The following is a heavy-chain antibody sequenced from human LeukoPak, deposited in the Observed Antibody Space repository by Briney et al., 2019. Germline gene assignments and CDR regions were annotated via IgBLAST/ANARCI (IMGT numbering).Heavy chain of an antibody. J-gene: IGHJ4*02. D-gene: IGHD5-24*01. CDR1: GGSISSSGYY. CDR2: IYYSGST. CDR3: ARLGFQDGYNS. Sequence: KPSETLSLTCTVSGGSISSSGYYWGWIRHPPGKGLEWTGSIYYSGSTYYNPSLKSRVTISVDTSKNQFSLKLSSVTAADTAVYYRARLGFQDGYNSWGQGTLVTVSS. V-gene: IGHV4-39*01.